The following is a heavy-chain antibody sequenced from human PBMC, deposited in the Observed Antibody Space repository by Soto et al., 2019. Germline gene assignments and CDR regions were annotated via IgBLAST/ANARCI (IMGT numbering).Heavy chain of an antibody. Sequence: QVRLVQPGAEVKKPGASVKVSCKASGYIFTNYYIHWVRQAPGQGLEWMAIINPNGGSTNCAQEFQGRITLTRDTSTSTVYMDLSSLTSEDTAVYYCARGLYWGDQWGQGTLVTVSS. D-gene: IGHD3-16*01. CDR1: GYIFTNYY. CDR2: INPNGGST. V-gene: IGHV1-46*01. J-gene: IGHJ5*02. CDR3: ARGLYWGDQ.